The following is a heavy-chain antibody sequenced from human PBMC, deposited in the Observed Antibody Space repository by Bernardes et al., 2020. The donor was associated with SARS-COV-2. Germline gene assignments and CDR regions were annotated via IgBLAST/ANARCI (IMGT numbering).Heavy chain of an antibody. V-gene: IGHV3-53*01. CDR2: IYTGGST. CDR3: AKDAAGIAVAGTFYDY. Sequence: GGSLRLSCAASGFTVSTHYLSWVRQAPGKGLEWVSVIYTGGSTYYADSVKGRFTISRDNSKNTLYLQMNSLRADDTAVYYCAKDAAGIAVAGTFYDYWGQGTLVTVSS. J-gene: IGHJ4*02. D-gene: IGHD6-19*01. CDR1: GFTVSTHY.